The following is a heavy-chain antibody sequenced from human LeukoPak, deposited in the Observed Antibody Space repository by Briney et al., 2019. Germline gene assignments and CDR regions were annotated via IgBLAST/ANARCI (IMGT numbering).Heavy chain of an antibody. CDR1: GFTVSSNY. J-gene: IGHJ4*02. CDR3: ARVSSYGSGSYYHYYLDY. D-gene: IGHD3-10*01. CDR2: IYSGGTT. Sequence: PGGSLRLSCAASGFTVSSNYMSWVRQAPGKGLEWVSVIYSGGTTSYADSVKGRFTISRDNSKNTLFLQLNSLRAEDTAVYYCARVSSYGSGSYYHYYLDYWGQGTLVTVFS. V-gene: IGHV3-53*01.